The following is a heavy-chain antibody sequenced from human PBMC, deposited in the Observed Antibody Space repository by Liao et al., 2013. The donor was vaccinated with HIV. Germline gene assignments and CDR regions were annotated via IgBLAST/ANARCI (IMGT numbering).Heavy chain of an antibody. CDR1: GGSFSGNY. V-gene: IGHV4-34*11. Sequence: QVQLQQWGAGLLKPSETLSLTCAVYGGSFSGNYWSWIRQPPREGGVEWIGSLYFSGNTFHNPSLKSRVSMSVDTSKNQFSLKLTSLTAADTAMYYCARESVGATSYYYYYYMDVWGKGTTVTVSS. D-gene: IGHD1-26*01. CDR3: ARESVGATSYYYYYYMDV. J-gene: IGHJ6*03. CDR2: LYFSGNT.